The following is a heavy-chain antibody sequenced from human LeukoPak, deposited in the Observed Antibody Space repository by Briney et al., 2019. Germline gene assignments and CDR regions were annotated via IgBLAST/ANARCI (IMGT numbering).Heavy chain of an antibody. CDR2: IRYDGSNK. D-gene: IGHD6-19*01. CDR1: GFTFSSYG. CDR3: AKDFYNSGWYPTTFDY. V-gene: IGHV3-30*02. J-gene: IGHJ4*02. Sequence: PGGSLRLSCAASGFTFSSYGIHWVRQAPGKGLEWVAFIRYDGSNKYYADSVQGRFTISRDNSKNTLYLQMNSLISEDTAVYYCAKDFYNSGWYPTTFDYWGQGTLVTVSS.